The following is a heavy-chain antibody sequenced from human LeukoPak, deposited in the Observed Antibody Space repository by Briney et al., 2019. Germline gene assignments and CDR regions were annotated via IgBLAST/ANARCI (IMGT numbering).Heavy chain of an antibody. J-gene: IGHJ4*02. CDR2: INSDGSST. V-gene: IGHV3-74*01. D-gene: IGHD3-16*01. CDR3: ARGSYGSPFDY. Sequence: PGGSLRLSCAASGFIFSSYWMHWVRQAPGKGLVWVSRINSDGSSTSYADSVKGRFTVSRDNAKNTLYLQMNSLRAEDTAVYYCARGSYGSPFDYWGQGTLVTVSS. CDR1: GFIFSSYW.